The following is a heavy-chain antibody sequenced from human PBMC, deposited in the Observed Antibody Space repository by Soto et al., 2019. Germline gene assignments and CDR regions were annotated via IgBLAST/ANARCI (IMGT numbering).Heavy chain of an antibody. CDR1: GFTFSSYA. D-gene: IGHD2-8*01. V-gene: IGHV3-23*01. Sequence: GGSLRLSCAASGFTFSSYAMSWVRQAPGKGLEWVSAISGSGGSTYYADSVKGRFTISRDNSKNTLYLQMNSLRAEDTAVYYCAKISQMVMGLGLGGYFDYWGQGTLVTVSS. CDR3: AKISQMVMGLGLGGYFDY. CDR2: ISGSGGST. J-gene: IGHJ4*02.